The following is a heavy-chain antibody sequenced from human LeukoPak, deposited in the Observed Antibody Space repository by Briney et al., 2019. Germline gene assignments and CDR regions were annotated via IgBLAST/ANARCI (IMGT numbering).Heavy chain of an antibody. J-gene: IGHJ4*02. V-gene: IGHV3-23*01. CDR3: AKLPYSSSWYVRY. CDR1: GFTFSSYA. CDR2: ISGSGGST. D-gene: IGHD6-13*01. Sequence: PGRSLRLSCAASGFTFSSYAMSWVRQAPGKGLEWVSAISGSGGSTYYADSVKGRFTISRDNSRNTLYLQMNSLRAEDTAVYYCAKLPYSSSWYVRYWGQGTLVTVSS.